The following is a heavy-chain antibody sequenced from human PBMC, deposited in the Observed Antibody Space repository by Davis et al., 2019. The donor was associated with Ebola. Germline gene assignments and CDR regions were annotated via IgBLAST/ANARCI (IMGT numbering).Heavy chain of an antibody. J-gene: IGHJ3*02. CDR1: GYTFNSHG. CDR3: ARGVDNYDYIWGRRSAFDI. D-gene: IGHD3-16*01. CDR2: ISAYNGHT. V-gene: IGHV1-18*01. Sequence: ASVKVSCKASGYTFNSHGISWVRQAPGQGLEWMAWISAYNGHTNYAQKFQGRLTLTTDTSTSTAYMELRSLRSDDTAVYYCARGVDNYDYIWGRRSAFDIWGQGTMVTVSS.